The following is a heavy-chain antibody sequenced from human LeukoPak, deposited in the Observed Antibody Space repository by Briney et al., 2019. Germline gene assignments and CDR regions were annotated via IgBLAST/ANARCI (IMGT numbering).Heavy chain of an antibody. Sequence: GGSLRLSCAASGFTFSSYTMNWVRQAPGKGLEWVSSISSSSSYIYYADSVKGRFTISRDNAKNSLYLQMNSLRAEDTAVYYCARASMTIYYYYMDVWGKGTTVSVSS. CDR1: GFTFSSYT. D-gene: IGHD3-3*01. J-gene: IGHJ6*03. V-gene: IGHV3-21*04. CDR2: ISSSSSYI. CDR3: ARASMTIYYYYMDV.